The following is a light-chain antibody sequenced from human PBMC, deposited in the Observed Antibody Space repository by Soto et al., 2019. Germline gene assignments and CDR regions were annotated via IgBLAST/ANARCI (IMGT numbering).Light chain of an antibody. CDR3: QQYNSYPPLT. V-gene: IGKV1-5*01. CDR2: DAS. CDR1: QSISSW. J-gene: IGKJ1*01. Sequence: DIQMTQSPSTLSASVGDRVTITCRASQSISSWLAWYQQKPGKAPKLLIYDASSLESGVPSRFSGSGSGTEFTLTISSLQPDDFATYYCQQYNSYPPLTFGQGTKVDI.